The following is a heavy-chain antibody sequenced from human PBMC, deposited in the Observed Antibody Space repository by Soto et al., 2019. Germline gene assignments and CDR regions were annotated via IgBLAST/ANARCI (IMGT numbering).Heavy chain of an antibody. CDR1: RFTFSGFW. CDR3: ARAAYSSSQTFLFGP. CDR2: INSDGSST. Sequence: GGSLRLSCAASRFTFSGFWFHWVRQAPGKGLVWVSHINSDGSSTSYADSVKGRFTISRDNAKNTLYLQMNSLRAEDTAVYYCARAAYSSSQTFLFGPWGQGTLVTVS. D-gene: IGHD6-13*01. J-gene: IGHJ5*02. V-gene: IGHV3-74*01.